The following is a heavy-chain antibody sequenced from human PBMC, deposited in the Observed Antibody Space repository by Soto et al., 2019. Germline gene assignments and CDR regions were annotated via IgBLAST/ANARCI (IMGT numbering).Heavy chain of an antibody. CDR1: GGSISSYY. CDR2: IYYSGST. D-gene: IGHD3-9*01. J-gene: IGHJ6*03. Sequence: PSETLSLTCTVSGGSISSYYWSWIRQPPGKGLEWIGYIYYSGSTNYNPSLKSRVTISVDTSKNQFSLKLSSVTAADTAVYYCARGNYDILTVIWSYYYYYMDVWGTGTTVTVSS. V-gene: IGHV4-59*12. CDR3: ARGNYDILTVIWSYYYYYMDV.